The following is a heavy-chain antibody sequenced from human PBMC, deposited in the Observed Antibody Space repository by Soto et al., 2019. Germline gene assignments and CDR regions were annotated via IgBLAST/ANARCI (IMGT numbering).Heavy chain of an antibody. Sequence: ASVKVSFKASGYRFIDYFMHWVRRAPGQGLEWMGWINPKSGGTKIAQKFQGRTTMTRDTSINTVFMELSRLTSDDTAVYYCASPSLRYFDWFKGAFDIWGQGTMVTVSS. CDR2: INPKSGGT. CDR1: GYRFIDYF. J-gene: IGHJ3*02. V-gene: IGHV1-2*02. D-gene: IGHD3-9*01. CDR3: ASPSLRYFDWFKGAFDI.